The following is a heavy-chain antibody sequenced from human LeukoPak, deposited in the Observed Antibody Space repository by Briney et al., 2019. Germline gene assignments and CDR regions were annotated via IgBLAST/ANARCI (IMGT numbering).Heavy chain of an antibody. V-gene: IGHV3-66*02. CDR1: GFTVSSNY. CDR2: IYSGGST. J-gene: IGHJ4*02. D-gene: IGHD3-22*01. CDR3: ARATYRDSSGYILDY. Sequence: GGSLRLSCAASGFTVSSNYLTWVRQAPGKGLEWVSVIYSGGSTYYADSVKGRFTISRDNSKNTLYLQMNSLRAEDTAVYYCARATYRDSSGYILDYWGQGTLVTVSS.